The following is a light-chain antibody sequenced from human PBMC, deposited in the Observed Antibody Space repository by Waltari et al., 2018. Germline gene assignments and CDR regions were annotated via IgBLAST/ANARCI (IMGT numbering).Light chain of an antibody. V-gene: IGKV3-11*01. CDR2: DAS. J-gene: IGKJ3*01. Sequence: EILLTQSPATLSLSPGERATLSCRASQSVSSYLAWYRQKPGQAPRLLIYDASNRATGIPPRFSGSGSGTDFTLTISSLEPEDVAVYYCQQRSNWPITFGPGTKVDIK. CDR3: QQRSNWPIT. CDR1: QSVSSY.